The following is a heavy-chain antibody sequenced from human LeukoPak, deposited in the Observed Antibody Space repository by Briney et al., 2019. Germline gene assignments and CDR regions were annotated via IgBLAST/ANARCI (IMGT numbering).Heavy chain of an antibody. J-gene: IGHJ4*02. CDR3: ARDSSYYDFWSGYEGAYFDY. CDR1: GFTFSSYW. CDR2: IKQDGSEK. Sequence: GGSLRLSCAASGFTFSSYWMSWVRQAPGKGLEWVANIKQDGSEKYYVDSVKGRFTISRDNAKNSLYLQMNSLRAEDTAVYYCARDSSYYDFWSGYEGAYFDYWGQGTLVTVSS. D-gene: IGHD3-3*01. V-gene: IGHV3-7*01.